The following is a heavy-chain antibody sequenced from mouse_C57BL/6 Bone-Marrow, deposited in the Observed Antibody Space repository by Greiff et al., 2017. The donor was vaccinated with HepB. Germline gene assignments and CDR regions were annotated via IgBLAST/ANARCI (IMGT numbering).Heavy chain of an antibody. CDR2: IWTGGGT. V-gene: IGHV2-9-1*01. J-gene: IGHJ4*01. Sequence: VKLMESGPGLVAPSQRLSITCTVSGFSLTSYAISWVRQPPGKGLEWLGVIWTGGGTNYNSALKSRLSISKDNSKSQVFLKMNSLQTDDTARYYCASLYYYAMDYWGQGTSVTVSS. D-gene: IGHD1-1*01. CDR1: GFSLTSYA. CDR3: ASLYYYAMDY.